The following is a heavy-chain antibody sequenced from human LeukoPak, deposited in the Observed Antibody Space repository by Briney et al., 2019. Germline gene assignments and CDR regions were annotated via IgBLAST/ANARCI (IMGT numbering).Heavy chain of an antibody. J-gene: IGHJ4*02. Sequence: PGGSLRLSCAASGFTFSDYYMSWVRQAPGKGLEWVGRIKSKTDGGTTDYAAPVKGRFTISRDDSKNTLYLQMNSLKTEDTAVYYCTTDPSMIVVVITPVDYWGQGTLVTVSS. V-gene: IGHV3-15*01. CDR1: GFTFSDYY. CDR2: IKSKTDGGTT. D-gene: IGHD3-22*01. CDR3: TTDPSMIVVVITPVDY.